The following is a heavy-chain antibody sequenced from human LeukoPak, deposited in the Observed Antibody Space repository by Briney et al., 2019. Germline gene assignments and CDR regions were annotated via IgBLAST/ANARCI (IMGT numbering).Heavy chain of an antibody. CDR3: ARDPADYYDSSGYYGY. V-gene: IGHV3-21*01. CDR1: GFTFNNYV. D-gene: IGHD3-22*01. J-gene: IGHJ4*02. Sequence: RGSLRLSCAASGFTFNNYVMSWVRQAPGKGLEWVSSISSSSSYIYYADSVKGRFTISRDNSKNTLYLQMNSLRAEDTAVYYCARDPADYYDSSGYYGYWGQGTLVTVSS. CDR2: ISSSSSYI.